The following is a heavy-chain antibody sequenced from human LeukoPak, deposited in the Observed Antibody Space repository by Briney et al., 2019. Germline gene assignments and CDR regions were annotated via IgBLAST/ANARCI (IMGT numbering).Heavy chain of an antibody. J-gene: IGHJ6*03. CDR1: GGSISSSSYY. V-gene: IGHV4-39*07. Sequence: SETLSLTCTVSGGSISSSSYYWGWIRQPPGKGLEWIGSVYYSGSTYYNPSLKSRVTISVDTSKNQFSLKLSSVTAADTAVYYRARHIPSDDFWSGSYYMDVWGKGTTVTVSS. D-gene: IGHD3-3*01. CDR2: VYYSGST. CDR3: ARHIPSDDFWSGSYYMDV.